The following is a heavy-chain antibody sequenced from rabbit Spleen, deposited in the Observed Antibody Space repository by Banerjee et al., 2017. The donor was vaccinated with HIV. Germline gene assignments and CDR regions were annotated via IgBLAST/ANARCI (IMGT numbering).Heavy chain of an antibody. CDR2: ISTGSSGST. J-gene: IGHJ6*01. CDR1: GFDFSSSYY. Sequence: QQQLVESGGGLVKPEGSLKLSCIASGFDFSSSYYMSWVRQAPGKGLEWIGCISTGSSGSTWFASWAKGRFTISKTSSTTVTLQMTSLTVADTATYFCARDTGSSFSSYGMDLWGPGTLVTVS. CDR3: ARDTGSSFSSYGMDL. V-gene: IGHV1S45*01. D-gene: IGHD8-1*01.